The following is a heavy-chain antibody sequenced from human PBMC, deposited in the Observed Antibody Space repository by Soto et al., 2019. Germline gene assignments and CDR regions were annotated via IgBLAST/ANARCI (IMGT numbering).Heavy chain of an antibody. V-gene: IGHV1-18*04. J-gene: IGHJ2*01. CDR2: ISAYNGNT. D-gene: IGHD3-22*01. CDR3: ARERKNYYDSSGYFHDWYFDL. CDR1: CYTFTSYG. Sequence: ASVKVSFKVSCYTFTSYGISWVRQAPGQGLEWMGWISAYNGNTNYAQKLQGRVTMTTDTSTSTAYMELRSLRSDDTAVYYCARERKNYYDSSGYFHDWYFDLWGGGTPGTVSS.